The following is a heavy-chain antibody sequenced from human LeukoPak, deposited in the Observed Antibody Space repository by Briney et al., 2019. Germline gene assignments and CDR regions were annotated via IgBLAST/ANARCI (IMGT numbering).Heavy chain of an antibody. J-gene: IGHJ4*02. CDR1: GYTFTNYG. Sequence: ASVKVSCKTSGYTFTNYGITWVRQAPGQGLEWMAWISPYDGNTDCSQKFQGRVTMTTETSTSTAYLEMRSLGSDDTAVYYCARGGLPGGSGSYSDFWGQGTLVTVSS. CDR3: ARGGLPGGSGSYSDF. V-gene: IGHV1-18*01. D-gene: IGHD1-26*01. CDR2: ISPYDGNT.